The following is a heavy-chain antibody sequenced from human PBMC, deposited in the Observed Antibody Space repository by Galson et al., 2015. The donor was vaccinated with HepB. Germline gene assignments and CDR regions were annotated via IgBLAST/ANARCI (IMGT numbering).Heavy chain of an antibody. J-gene: IGHJ6*03. CDR3: ARAGQFHYYYYYMDV. V-gene: IGHV1-18*01. CDR1: GYTFTSSG. CDR2: ISAYNGNT. D-gene: IGHD6-19*01. Sequence: SVKVSCKASGYTFTSSGINWVRQAPGQGLEWMGWISAYNGNTNYAQKLQGRVTMTTDTSTSTAYMELRSLRSDDTAVYYCARAGQFHYYYYYMDVWGKGTTVTVSS.